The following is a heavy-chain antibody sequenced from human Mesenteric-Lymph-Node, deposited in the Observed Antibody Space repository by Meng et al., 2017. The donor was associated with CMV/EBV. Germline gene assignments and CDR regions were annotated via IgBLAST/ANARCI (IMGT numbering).Heavy chain of an antibody. Sequence: SETLSLTCSISRGSISSGDFFWAWIRQSPGKGLEWIGSIYYSGSTHYNPSLESRLIISVDSSKNQFSLRLTSMTPADTAVYFCARQLGHNYFDSSGFLDYWGQGVLVTVSS. CDR2: IYYSGST. J-gene: IGHJ4*02. CDR1: RGSISSGDFF. V-gene: IGHV4-30-4*08. D-gene: IGHD3-22*01. CDR3: ARQLGHNYFDSSGFLDY.